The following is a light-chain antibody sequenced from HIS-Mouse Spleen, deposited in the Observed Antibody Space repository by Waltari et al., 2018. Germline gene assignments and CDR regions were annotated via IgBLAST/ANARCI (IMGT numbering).Light chain of an antibody. J-gene: IGLJ2*01. CDR3: QSYDSSNVV. CDR1: SGSIASNY. V-gene: IGLV6-57*04. CDR2: EDN. Sequence: NFMLTQPHSVSESPGKTVTISCTRSSGSIASNYVQWYQQRPGSAPTTVIYEDNQRPSVVPDRFSGSIASSSNSASLTISGLKTEDEADYYCQSYDSSNVVFGGGTKLTVL.